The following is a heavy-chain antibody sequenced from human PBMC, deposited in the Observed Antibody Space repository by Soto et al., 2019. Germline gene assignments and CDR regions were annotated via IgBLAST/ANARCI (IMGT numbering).Heavy chain of an antibody. J-gene: IGHJ6*02. CDR2: INHSGST. V-gene: IGHV4-34*01. D-gene: IGHD3-3*01. Sequence: SETLSLTCAVYGGSFSGYYWSWIRQPPGKGLEWIGEINHSGSTNYNPSLKSRVTISVDTSKNQFSLKLSSVTAADTAVYYCARGQDFCSGYSLFYYCYGMDVWGQGTTVTVSS. CDR3: ARGQDFCSGYSLFYYCYGMDV. CDR1: GGSFSGYY.